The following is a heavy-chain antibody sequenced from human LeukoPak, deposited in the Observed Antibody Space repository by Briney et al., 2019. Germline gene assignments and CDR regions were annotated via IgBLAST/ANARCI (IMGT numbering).Heavy chain of an antibody. Sequence: GGSLRLSCAASGFIFSSFATSWVRQAPGKGLEWVSTIDGSGGNTYYADSVKGRFTISRDNSKNTLYLQMNSLRAEDTAVYYCAKVEGLTVTTDWGQGTLVTVSS. CDR1: GFIFSSFA. J-gene: IGHJ4*02. V-gene: IGHV3-23*01. D-gene: IGHD4-11*01. CDR2: IDGSGGNT. CDR3: AKVEGLTVTTD.